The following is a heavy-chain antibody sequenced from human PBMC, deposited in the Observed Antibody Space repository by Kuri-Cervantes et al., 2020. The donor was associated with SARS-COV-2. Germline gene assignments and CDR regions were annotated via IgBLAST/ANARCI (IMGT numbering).Heavy chain of an antibody. Sequence: GGSLRLSCVGSGFSFGSYAMHWVRQAPGRGLEWVAIISYDGSNEYCADSVKGRFTISRDNSKNTLYLQMKRLRAEDTAVYYCAKCPRTGVPGTSGEDWGQGTLVTVSS. CDR2: ISYDGSNE. D-gene: IGHD1/OR15-1a*01. CDR1: GFSFGSYA. CDR3: AKCPRTGVPGTSGED. J-gene: IGHJ4*02. V-gene: IGHV3-30-3*02.